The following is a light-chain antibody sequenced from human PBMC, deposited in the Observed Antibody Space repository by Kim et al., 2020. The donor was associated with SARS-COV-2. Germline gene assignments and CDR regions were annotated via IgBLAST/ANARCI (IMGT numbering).Light chain of an antibody. V-gene: IGKV3-15*01. J-gene: IGKJ1*01. CDR3: KHCYNLPAY. CDR1: QSVGDT. Sequence: ELVMTKYPATLSVSPGERATLSCRASQSVGDTLAWYQHKPGQAPRLLIHAISTRATGIPARFSGSGSGTEFTLTISSLQSEDVAIYYCKHCYNLPAYFGQGSKVELK. CDR2: AIS.